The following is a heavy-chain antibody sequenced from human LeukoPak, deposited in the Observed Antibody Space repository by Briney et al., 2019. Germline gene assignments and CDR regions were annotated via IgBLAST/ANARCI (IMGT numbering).Heavy chain of an antibody. CDR2: IYSSGTN. V-gene: IGHV4-59*08. J-gene: IGHJ4*02. D-gene: IGHD2-8*01. CDR1: GGSISGYY. Sequence: KSSETLSLTCTVSGGSISGYYWSWIRQPPGKALEWIAYIYSSGTNLYNPSLKSRGTISVDPSKNQFSLELRSVTAADTAIYYCARIDGHPRRAYFDYWGQGTLVTVSS. CDR3: ARIDGHPRRAYFDY.